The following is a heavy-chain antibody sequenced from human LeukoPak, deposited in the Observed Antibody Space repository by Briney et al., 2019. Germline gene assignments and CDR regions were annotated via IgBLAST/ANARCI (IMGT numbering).Heavy chain of an antibody. J-gene: IGHJ6*03. V-gene: IGHV1-46*01. CDR2: INPSGGST. Sequence: ASVKVSCKASGYTFTSYYMHWVRQAPGQGLEWMGIINPSGGSTSYAQKFQGRVTMTRDTSTSTVYMELSSLRSEDTAVYYCAREGRIYYYYMDVWGKGTTVTVS. CDR3: AREGRIYYYYMDV. D-gene: IGHD1-1*01. CDR1: GYTFTSYY.